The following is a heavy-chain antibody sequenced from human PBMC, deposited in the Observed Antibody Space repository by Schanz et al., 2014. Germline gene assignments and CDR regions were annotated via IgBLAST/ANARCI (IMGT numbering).Heavy chain of an antibody. CDR1: GFTFSSYA. D-gene: IGHD2-8*02. CDR3: AKTLFPGGTQTFGN. CDR2: VPFDGSQK. J-gene: IGHJ4*02. V-gene: IGHV3-30*18. Sequence: QVQLVESGGGVVQPGRSLRLSCAASGFTFSSYALHWVRQAPGKGLEWVAFVPFDGSQKFYADSVKGRFTISRDNSKNTVYVEMNSLRVEDTAVYYCAKTLFPGGTQTFGNWGRGTLVNGSS.